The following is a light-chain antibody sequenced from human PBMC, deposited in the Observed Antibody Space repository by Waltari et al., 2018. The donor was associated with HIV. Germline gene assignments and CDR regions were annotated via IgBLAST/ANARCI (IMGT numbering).Light chain of an antibody. Sequence: DILLTQSPATISVSPGGRVTVSCRASQNVDDHLAWYQQKPGQSPRLLIYHSSVRAAGVPTRFGGAGSATNFTLTITGLQSEDFTLYFCQQYHHWPPLTFGGGSRVELK. CDR3: QQYHHWPPLT. V-gene: IGKV3D-15*01. CDR1: QNVDDH. J-gene: IGKJ4*01. CDR2: HSS.